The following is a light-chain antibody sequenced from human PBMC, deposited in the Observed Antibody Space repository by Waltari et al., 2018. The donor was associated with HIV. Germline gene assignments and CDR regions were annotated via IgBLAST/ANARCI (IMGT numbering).Light chain of an antibody. J-gene: IGLJ3*02. CDR2: RND. V-gene: IGLV1-47*01. CDR1: TSNIGSNY. Sequence: QSVLTQSPSASGTPGQRVTISCSGSTSNIGSNYVYWYQQLPGTAPKLLIYRNDQRPSGGPGPFSGSKSGSSTSLAGSWLRSEDEADYYCAAWDSSLSGLKWVFGGGTKLTVL. CDR3: AAWDSSLSGLKWV.